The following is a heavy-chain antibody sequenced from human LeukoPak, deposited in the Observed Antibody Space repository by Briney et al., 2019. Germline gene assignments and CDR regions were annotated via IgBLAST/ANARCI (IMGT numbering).Heavy chain of an antibody. J-gene: IGHJ4*02. Sequence: GASVKVSCKASGYTFIDYYIHWVRQAPGQGLEWMGWISAYNGNTNYAQKLQGRVTMTTDTSTSTAYMELRSLRSDDTAVYYCARGGVSSGWYGSYIDYWGQGTLVTVSS. V-gene: IGHV1-18*04. D-gene: IGHD6-19*01. CDR2: ISAYNGNT. CDR1: GYTFIDYY. CDR3: ARGGVSSGWYGSYIDY.